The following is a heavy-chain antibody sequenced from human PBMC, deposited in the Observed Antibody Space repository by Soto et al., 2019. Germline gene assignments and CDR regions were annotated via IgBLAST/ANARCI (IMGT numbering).Heavy chain of an antibody. CDR2: INKDGSST. J-gene: IGHJ6*02. V-gene: IGHV3-74*01. D-gene: IGHD3-10*01. CDR3: ARVGDYYYGMDV. CDR1: GFDLSSYW. Sequence: PGGSLRLSCVAFGFDLSSYWMYWVRQVPGKGLVCVSRINKDGSSTSYADSVKGRFTISRDNAKNTLYLQMNSLRAEDTAVYYCARVGDYYYGMDVWGQGTTVTVSS.